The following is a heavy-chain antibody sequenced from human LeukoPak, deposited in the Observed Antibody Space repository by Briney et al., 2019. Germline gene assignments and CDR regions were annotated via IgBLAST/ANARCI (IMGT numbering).Heavy chain of an antibody. CDR1: GYIFTSYW. Sequence: GESLKISCKGSGYIFTSYWIGWVRQVPGKGLEWMGIIYPGDSDTRYSPSFQGQVTISADKSISTAYLQWSSLKASDTAMYYCARHYYYDSSGSYAFDIWGQGTMVTVSS. V-gene: IGHV5-51*01. D-gene: IGHD3-22*01. CDR2: IYPGDSDT. J-gene: IGHJ3*02. CDR3: ARHYYYDSSGSYAFDI.